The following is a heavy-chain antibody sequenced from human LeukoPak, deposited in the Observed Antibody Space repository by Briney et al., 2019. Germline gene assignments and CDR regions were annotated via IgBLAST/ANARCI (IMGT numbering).Heavy chain of an antibody. V-gene: IGHV4-59*05. J-gene: IGHJ3*02. Sequence: SETLSLTCTVSGGSISSYYWSWIRQPPGKGLEWIGSIYYSGSTYYNPSLKSRVTISVDTSKNQFSLKLSSVTAADTAVYYCARAYGDYQIVIWGQGTMVTVSS. CDR3: ARAYGDYQIVI. D-gene: IGHD4-17*01. CDR1: GGSISSYY. CDR2: IYYSGST.